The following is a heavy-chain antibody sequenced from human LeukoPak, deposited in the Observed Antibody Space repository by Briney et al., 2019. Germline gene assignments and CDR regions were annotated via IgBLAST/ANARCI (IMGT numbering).Heavy chain of an antibody. D-gene: IGHD6-25*01. CDR3: VSYSSGYYFDY. J-gene: IGHJ4*02. CDR2: INPSGGNT. CDR1: GYTFTNDY. Sequence: ASVKVSCKASGYTFTNDYMHWVRQAPGQGLEWMGRINPSGGNTDYAQKFQGRVTMTRDTSTSTVYMEFSSLISEDTDVYYCVSYSSGYYFDYWGQGTLVTVSS. V-gene: IGHV1-46*01.